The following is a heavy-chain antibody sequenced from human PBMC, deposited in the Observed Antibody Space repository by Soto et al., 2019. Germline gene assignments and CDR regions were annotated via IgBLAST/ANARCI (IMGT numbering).Heavy chain of an antibody. V-gene: IGHV4-34*01. CDR2: INHSGST. CDR1: GGSFSGYY. D-gene: IGHD3-10*01. Sequence: SETLSLTCAVYGGSFSGYYWSWIRQPPGKGLEWIGEINHSGSTNYNPSLKSRVTISVDTSKNQFSLKLSSVTAADTAVYYCARGTNYYGSGRPFDPWGQGTPVT. CDR3: ARGTNYYGSGRPFDP. J-gene: IGHJ5*02.